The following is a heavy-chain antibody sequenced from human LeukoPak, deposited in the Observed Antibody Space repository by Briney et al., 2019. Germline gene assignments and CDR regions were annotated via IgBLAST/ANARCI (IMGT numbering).Heavy chain of an antibody. CDR2: INAGNGNT. CDR1: GCTFTSYA. CDR3: ARGTTDYYYYGMDV. D-gene: IGHD4-11*01. Sequence: GASVKVSCKASGCTFTSYAMHWVRQAPGQRLEWMGWINAGNGNTKYSQKFQGRVTITRDTSASTAYMELSSLRSEDTAVYYCARGTTDYYYYGMDVWGQGTTVTVSS. J-gene: IGHJ6*02. V-gene: IGHV1-3*01.